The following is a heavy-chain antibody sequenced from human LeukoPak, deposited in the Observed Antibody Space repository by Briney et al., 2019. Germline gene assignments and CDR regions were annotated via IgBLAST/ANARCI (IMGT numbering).Heavy chain of an antibody. CDR2: ISGSGGST. J-gene: IGHJ5*02. CDR3: AKDLRQNQIAAAFGWFDP. D-gene: IGHD6-13*01. Sequence: GGSLRLFCAASGFTFSSYAMSWVRQAPGKGLEWVSAISGSGGSTYYADSVKGRFTISRDNPKNTLYLQMNSLRAEDTAVYHCAKDLRQNQIAAAFGWFDPWGQGTLVTVSS. V-gene: IGHV3-23*01. CDR1: GFTFSSYA.